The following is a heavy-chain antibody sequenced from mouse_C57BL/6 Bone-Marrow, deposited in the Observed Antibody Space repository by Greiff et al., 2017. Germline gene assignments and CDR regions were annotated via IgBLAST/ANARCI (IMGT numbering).Heavy chain of an antibody. V-gene: IGHV1-54*01. Sequence: QVQLQQSGAELVRPGTSVKVSCKASGYAFTNYLIEWVKQRPGQGLEWIGVINPGSGGTNYNEKFKGKATLTADKSSSTAYMQLSSLTSEDSAVDFCARAGYWYFDVWGTGTTVTVSA. CDR1: GYAFTNYL. CDR2: INPGSGGT. J-gene: IGHJ1*03. CDR3: ARAGYWYFDV.